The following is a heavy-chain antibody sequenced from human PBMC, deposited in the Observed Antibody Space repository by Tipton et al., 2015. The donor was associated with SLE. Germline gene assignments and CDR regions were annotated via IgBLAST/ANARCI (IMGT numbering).Heavy chain of an antibody. D-gene: IGHD3-10*01. J-gene: IGHJ5*02. CDR2: INHSGST. CDR1: GGSFSGYY. V-gene: IGHV4-34*01. CDR3: ASPGTYGSGSFDP. Sequence: LRLSCSVYGGSFSGYYWSWIRQPPGKGLEWIGEINHSGSTNYKPSLKSRVTISIDTSKSHFFLRLRSVTAADTAVYYCASPGTYGSGSFDPWGQGTLVVVSS.